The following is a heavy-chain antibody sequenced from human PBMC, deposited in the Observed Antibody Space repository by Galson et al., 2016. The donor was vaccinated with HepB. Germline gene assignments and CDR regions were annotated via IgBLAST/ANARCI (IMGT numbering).Heavy chain of an antibody. J-gene: IGHJ3*01. CDR1: GFIFSNFG. D-gene: IGHD3-22*01. Sequence: SLRLSCAASGFIFSNFGMNWVRQAPGKGLEWVALIWWHGSNEHYADSVKGRFTISRDNSRHTVYLQMNNLRAEDTAVYYCARGPGSRYHLSAYDLWGQGTMVTVSS. CDR2: IWWHGSNE. V-gene: IGHV3-33*01. CDR3: ARGPGSRYHLSAYDL.